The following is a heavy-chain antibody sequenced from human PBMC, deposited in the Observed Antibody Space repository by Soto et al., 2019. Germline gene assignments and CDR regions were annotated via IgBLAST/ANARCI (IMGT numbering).Heavy chain of an antibody. CDR2: IDPSDSYT. D-gene: IGHD6-6*01. CDR1: GFSFTSYW. CDR3: ARFPIAARPPYYSYYYGMDV. J-gene: IGHJ6*02. V-gene: IGHV5-10-1*01. Sequence: PGESLKISCKVSGFSFTSYWISWVRQMPGKGLERMGRIDPSDSYTNYSPSFQGHVTISADKSISTAYLQWSSLKASDTAMYYCARFPIAARPPYYSYYYGMDVWGQGTTVTVSS.